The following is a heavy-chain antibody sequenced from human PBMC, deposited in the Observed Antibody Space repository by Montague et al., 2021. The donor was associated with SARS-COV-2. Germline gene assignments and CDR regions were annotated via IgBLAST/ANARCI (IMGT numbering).Heavy chain of an antibody. CDR2: INHSGST. D-gene: IGHD3-3*01. V-gene: IGHV4-34*01. Sequence: SETLSLTCAVYGGSFSGHYWNWIRQPPGKGLEWIGEINHSGSTNNNPSLKSRVTMSVDTSKNQFSLKLRSLTAADTAVYCCARGADYDFWSGFLRYKWFGPWGQGTPVIVSS. CDR1: GGSFSGHY. J-gene: IGHJ5*02. CDR3: ARGADYDFWSGFLRYKWFGP.